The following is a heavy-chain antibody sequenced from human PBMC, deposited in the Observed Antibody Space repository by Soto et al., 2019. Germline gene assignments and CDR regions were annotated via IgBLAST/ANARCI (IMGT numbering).Heavy chain of an antibody. CDR2: IYDSENT. D-gene: IGHD2-2*02. CDR3: ARGDHTGYYGFDV. J-gene: IGHJ6*02. V-gene: IGHV4-31*03. Sequence: QVQLQESGPGLVKPSQTVSLTCSVSGGSIISGGSYWNWIRQRPGKGLEWIGYIYDSENTYNNPSLKGRVFLSIDTSKNQFSLKLTSVTAADTAVYYCARGDHTGYYGFDVWGQGTTVTVS. CDR1: GGSIISGGSY.